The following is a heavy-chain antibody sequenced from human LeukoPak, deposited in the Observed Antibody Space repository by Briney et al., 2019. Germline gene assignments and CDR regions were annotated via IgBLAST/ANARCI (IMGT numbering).Heavy chain of an antibody. CDR2: IHQSGST. CDR1: DYSISSAYY. CDR3: AGGIVGVHAY. Sequence: SETLSLTCTVSDYSISSAYYWGWIRQPPGKGLAWIGSIHQSGSTYYNPSLKSRIIISIDTSKNQFSLKLDSLTAADTAVYYCAGGIVGVHAYWGQGTLVTVSS. D-gene: IGHD1-26*01. V-gene: IGHV4-38-2*02. J-gene: IGHJ4*02.